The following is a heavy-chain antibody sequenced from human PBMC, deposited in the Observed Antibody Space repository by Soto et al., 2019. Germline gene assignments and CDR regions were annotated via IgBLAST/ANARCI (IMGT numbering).Heavy chain of an antibody. CDR3: ARQLGYYDSRGYSAFDY. Sequence: SETLSLTGTFAGGSISSSSYYWPWIRHPPGKGVEWIGSIYYSGSTYYNPSLKSQVTISVDTSKNQFSLKLSSVTAADTAVYYCARQLGYYDSRGYSAFDYWGQGTLVT. J-gene: IGHJ4*02. CDR1: GGSISSSSYY. D-gene: IGHD3-22*01. V-gene: IGHV4-39*01. CDR2: IYYSGST.